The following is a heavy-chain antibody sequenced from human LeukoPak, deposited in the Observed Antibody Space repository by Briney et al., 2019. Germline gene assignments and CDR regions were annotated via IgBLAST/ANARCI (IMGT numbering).Heavy chain of an antibody. CDR3: ASQNGHDAFDI. Sequence: GGSLRLSCAASGFTFTNYAMSWVRQAPGKGLEWVSAISGSGGSTYYADSVKGRFTISRDNSKNTLYLQMNSLRAEDTAVYYCASQNGHDAFDIWGQGTMVTVSS. CDR2: ISGSGGST. D-gene: IGHD2-8*01. J-gene: IGHJ3*02. V-gene: IGHV3-23*01. CDR1: GFTFTNYA.